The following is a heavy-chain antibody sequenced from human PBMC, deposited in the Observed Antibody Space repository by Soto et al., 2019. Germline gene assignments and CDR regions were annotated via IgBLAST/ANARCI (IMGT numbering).Heavy chain of an antibody. CDR1: GFTFSIYD. Sequence: QVQLVESGGGVVQPGGSLRLSCAASGFTFSIYDMHWVRKAPGKGLEWVAVISYDGSNKYYADSVKGRFTISRDNSKNTQYVQMNSLRGEETAGYYCARVLGSSNYYYGMDVWGQGTTVTVSS. V-gene: IGHV3-30-3*01. CDR3: ARVLGSSNYYYGMDV. J-gene: IGHJ6*02. CDR2: ISYDGSNK. D-gene: IGHD6-13*01.